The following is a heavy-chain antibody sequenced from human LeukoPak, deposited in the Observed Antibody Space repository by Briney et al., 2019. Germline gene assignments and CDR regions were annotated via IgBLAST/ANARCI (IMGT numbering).Heavy chain of an antibody. CDR1: GFTFSSYG. D-gene: IGHD6-13*01. CDR2: IRYDGSNK. Sequence: GGSLRLSCAASGFTFSSYGMHWVRQAPGKGLEWVAFIRYDGSNKYYADSVKGRFTISRDNSKNTLYLQMNSLRAEDTAVYYCAKDLFGSSWSLGLDYWGQGTLVTVSS. J-gene: IGHJ4*02. CDR3: AKDLFGSSWSLGLDY. V-gene: IGHV3-30*02.